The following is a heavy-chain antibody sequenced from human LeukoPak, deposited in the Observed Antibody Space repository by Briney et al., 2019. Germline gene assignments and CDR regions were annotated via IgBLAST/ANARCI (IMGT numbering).Heavy chain of an antibody. Sequence: GESLQISCKGSGYSFTDYWIGWVRPMPGEGLEWMGIIYPGDSDTRYNPSFQGQVTISADKSISTAYLQWSSLKASDTAMYYCARVLGYCSGGSCYGSHYFDYWGQGTLVTVSS. CDR1: GYSFTDYW. D-gene: IGHD2-15*01. V-gene: IGHV5-51*01. J-gene: IGHJ4*02. CDR2: IYPGDSDT. CDR3: ARVLGYCSGGSCYGSHYFDY.